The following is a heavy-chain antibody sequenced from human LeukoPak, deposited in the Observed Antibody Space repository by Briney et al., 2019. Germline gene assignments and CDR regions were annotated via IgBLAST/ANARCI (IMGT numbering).Heavy chain of an antibody. J-gene: IGHJ4*02. CDR3: ARENSYGAPLDY. D-gene: IGHD5-18*01. CDR1: GFPFSNYA. Sequence: PGGSLRLSCEASGFPFSNYAFHWVRQAPGKGLEWVAVISNDGSSKYNADSVKGRFTISRDDSKKTIFLQMNSLRGEDTAVYFCARENSYGAPLDYWGEGTLVTVSS. V-gene: IGHV3-30*03. CDR2: ISNDGSSK.